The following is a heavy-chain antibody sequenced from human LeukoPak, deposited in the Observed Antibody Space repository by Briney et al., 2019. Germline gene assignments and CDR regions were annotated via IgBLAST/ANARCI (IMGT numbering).Heavy chain of an antibody. CDR3: ARDQSLLERPMYYFDY. V-gene: IGHV3-30-3*01. Sequence: GRSLRLSCAASGFTFSSYAMHWVRQAPGKGLEWVAVISYDGSNKYYADSVKGRFTISRDNSKNTLYLQMNSLRAEDTAVYYCARDQSLLERPMYYFDYWGQGTLVTVSS. D-gene: IGHD1-1*01. J-gene: IGHJ4*02. CDR2: ISYDGSNK. CDR1: GFTFSSYA.